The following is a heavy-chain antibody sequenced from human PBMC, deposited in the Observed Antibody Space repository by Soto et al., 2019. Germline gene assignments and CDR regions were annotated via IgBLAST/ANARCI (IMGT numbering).Heavy chain of an antibody. D-gene: IGHD2-15*01. CDR1: GFTFSSYE. V-gene: IGHV3-48*03. J-gene: IGHJ4*02. Sequence: GGSLRLSCAASGFTFSSYEMNWVRQAPGKGLEWVSYISSSGSTIYYADSVKGRFTISRDNAKNSLYLQMNSLRAEDTAVYYCARGVWSGYDLLCPYYSGGNFDYWGQGTLVTVSS. CDR3: ARGVWSGYDLLCPYYSGGNFDY. CDR2: ISSSGSTI.